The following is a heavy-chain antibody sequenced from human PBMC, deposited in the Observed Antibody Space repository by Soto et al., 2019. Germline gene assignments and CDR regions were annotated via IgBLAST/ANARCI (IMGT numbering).Heavy chain of an antibody. V-gene: IGHV3-30-3*01. J-gene: IGHJ4*02. CDR2: ISYDGSSK. CDR3: ARAQDVWNDVTSPVDY. D-gene: IGHD1-1*01. CDR1: GFTFSSYA. Sequence: QVQLVESGGGVVQPGRSLRLSCAASGFTFSSYAMDWVRQAPGKGLEWVAVISYDGSSKYYADSVKGRFTISRDNSKNTLYLQMSSLRPEDTAVYYCARAQDVWNDVTSPVDYWGQGILVTVSS.